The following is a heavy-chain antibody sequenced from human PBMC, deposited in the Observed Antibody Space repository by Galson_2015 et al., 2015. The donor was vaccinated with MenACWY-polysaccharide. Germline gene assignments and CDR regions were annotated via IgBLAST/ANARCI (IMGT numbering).Heavy chain of an antibody. J-gene: IGHJ2*01. CDR3: AREFTGDGSSWYYWYFDL. Sequence: SLRLSCAASGSTFSSFDMHWVRHVIGKGLEWVAAISTGGDTYYSGSVKGRFTISRENAKNSLYLQTNSLRAGDTAVYYCAREFTGDGSSWYYWYFDLWGRGTLVTVSS. V-gene: IGHV3-13*01. D-gene: IGHD6-13*01. CDR1: GSTFSSFD. CDR2: ISTGGDT.